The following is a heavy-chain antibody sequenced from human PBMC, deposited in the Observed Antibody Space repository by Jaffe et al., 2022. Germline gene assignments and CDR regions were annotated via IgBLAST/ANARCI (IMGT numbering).Heavy chain of an antibody. D-gene: IGHD6-13*01. V-gene: IGHV3-23*01. CDR1: GFTFSSYA. Sequence: EVQLLESGGGLVQPGGSLRLSCAASGFTFSSYAMSWVRQAPGKGLEWVSTISGNSGSTYYADSVKGRFTISRDNSKNTLYLQMNSLRAEDTAVYYCAKDLIFAWYGLAAAREGYWGQGTLVTVSS. J-gene: IGHJ4*02. CDR3: AKDLIFAWYGLAAAREGY. CDR2: ISGNSGST.